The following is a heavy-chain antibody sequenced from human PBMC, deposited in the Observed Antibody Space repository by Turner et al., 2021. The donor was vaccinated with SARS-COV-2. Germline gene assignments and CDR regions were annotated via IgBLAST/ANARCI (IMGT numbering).Heavy chain of an antibody. D-gene: IGHD3-3*01. V-gene: IGHV4-39*01. CDR3: ARQDYDFWSGYPNWLDP. Sequence: LQLQESGPGLLKPSETLSLTCTLSGGSTSGSNYYWGWIRQPPGKGLEWVGCVYYRGSTYYNPSLESRVTISADTSKNQFSLKLISVTAADTAMYFCARQDYDFWSGYPNWLDPWGQGTLVIVSS. CDR1: GGSTSGSNYY. J-gene: IGHJ5*02. CDR2: VYYRGST.